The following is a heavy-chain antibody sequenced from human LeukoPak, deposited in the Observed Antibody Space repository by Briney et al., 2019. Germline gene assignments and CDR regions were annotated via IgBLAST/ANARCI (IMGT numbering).Heavy chain of an antibody. V-gene: IGHV4-59*01. CDR2: IYYSGST. D-gene: IGHD4-11*01. CDR1: GGSFSGYY. J-gene: IGHJ5*02. CDR3: ARDQADYSKIDGWFDP. Sequence: PSETLSLTCAVYGGSFSGYYWSWIRQPPGKGLEWIGYIYYSGSTNYNPSLKSRVTISVDTSKNQFSLKLSSVTAADTAVYYCARDQADYSKIDGWFDPWGQGTVVTVSS.